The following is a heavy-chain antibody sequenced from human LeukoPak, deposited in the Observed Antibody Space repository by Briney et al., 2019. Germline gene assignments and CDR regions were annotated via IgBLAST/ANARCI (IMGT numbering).Heavy chain of an antibody. CDR2: ISFDGSNK. J-gene: IGHJ4*02. CDR1: GFTFNSYG. CDR3: AKDFWSATYYFDY. Sequence: GRSLRLSCAASGFTFNSYGMHWVRQAPGKGLEWLTFISFDGSNKHYADSVKGRFTISRDNSKNTLYLQMTSLRAEDTAVYYCAKDFWSATYYFDYWGQGTLVTVSS. D-gene: IGHD3-3*01. V-gene: IGHV3-30*18.